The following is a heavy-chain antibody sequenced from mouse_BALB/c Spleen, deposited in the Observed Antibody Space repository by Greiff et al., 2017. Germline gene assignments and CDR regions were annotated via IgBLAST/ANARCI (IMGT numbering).Heavy chain of an antibody. Sequence: VQLQESGPGLVAPSQSLSITCTVSGFSLTSYGVHWVRQPPGKGLEWLGVIRAGGSTNYNSALMSRLSISKDNSKSQVFLKMNSLQTDDTAMYYCARGLGLGFAYWGQGTLVTVSA. CDR3: ARGLGLGFAY. CDR1: GFSLTSYG. J-gene: IGHJ3*01. CDR2: IRAGGST. V-gene: IGHV2-9*02. D-gene: IGHD4-1*01.